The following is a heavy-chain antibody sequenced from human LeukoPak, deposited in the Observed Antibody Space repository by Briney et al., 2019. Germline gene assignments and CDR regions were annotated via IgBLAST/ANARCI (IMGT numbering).Heavy chain of an antibody. CDR1: GGTFSSYA. CDR3: AREPPGNDYGDYGGTGAFDI. V-gene: IGHV1-69*05. D-gene: IGHD4-17*01. Sequence: SVKVSCKASGGTFSSYAISWVRQAPGQGLEWMGRIIPIFGTANYAQKFQGKVTITTDESTSTAYMELSSLRSEDTAVYYCAREPPGNDYGDYGGTGAFDIWGQGTMVTVSS. CDR2: IIPIFGTA. J-gene: IGHJ3*02.